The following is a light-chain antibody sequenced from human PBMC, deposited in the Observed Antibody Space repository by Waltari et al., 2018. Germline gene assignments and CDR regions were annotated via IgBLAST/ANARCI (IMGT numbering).Light chain of an antibody. CDR3: QHYSSYPYS. Sequence: DIQMTQSPSTLSASVADRVTITCRASQSISSRLAWVQQKPGKAPKVLIYKASSLEGGVPSRFSGSGSGTEFTLTISSLQPDDFATYYCQHYSSYPYSFGQGTKLEIK. V-gene: IGKV1-5*03. J-gene: IGKJ2*03. CDR2: KAS. CDR1: QSISSR.